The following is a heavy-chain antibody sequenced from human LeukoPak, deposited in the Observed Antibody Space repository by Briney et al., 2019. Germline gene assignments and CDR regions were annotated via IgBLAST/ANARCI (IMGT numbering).Heavy chain of an antibody. V-gene: IGHV3-48*01. CDR2: ISSLSGTI. D-gene: IGHD3-16*01. J-gene: IGHJ3*02. CDR1: GFTFSSYS. CDR3: AKAPVIMITFTSAFDI. Sequence: PGGSLRLSCAASGFTFSSYSMNWVRQAPGEGLEWVSYISSLSGTIYYADSVKGRFTISRDNAKNSLYLQMDSLRAEDTALYYCAKAPVIMITFTSAFDIWGQGTMVTVSS.